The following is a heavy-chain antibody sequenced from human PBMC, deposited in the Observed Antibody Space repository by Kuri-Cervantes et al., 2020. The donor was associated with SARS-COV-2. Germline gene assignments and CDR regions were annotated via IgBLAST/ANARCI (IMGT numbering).Heavy chain of an antibody. D-gene: IGHD3-22*01. CDR3: ARVSQQYYYDSSGPIDY. V-gene: IGHV3-30*02. Sequence: GESLKISCAASGFTFSSYGMHWVRQAPGKGLEWVAFIRYDGSNKYYADSVKGRFTISRDNSKNTLYLQMNSLRAEDTAVYYCARVSQQYYYDSSGPIDYWGQGTLVTVSS. CDR2: IRYDGSNK. CDR1: GFTFSSYG. J-gene: IGHJ4*02.